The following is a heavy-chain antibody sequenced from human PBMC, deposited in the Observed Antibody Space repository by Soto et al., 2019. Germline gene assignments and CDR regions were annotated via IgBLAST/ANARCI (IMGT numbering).Heavy chain of an antibody. CDR3: ARDSVYYCGGDCPSPVYYHYNGMDV. V-gene: IGHV1-18*01. J-gene: IGHJ6*02. D-gene: IGHD2-21*02. CDR1: GYTFTSYG. CDR2: ISAYNGNT. Sequence: QVQVVQSGGEVKKPGASVKVSCKASGYTFTSYGISWVRQAPGQGLEWMGWISAYNGNTNYAQKLQGRVTMTTDTPTSTAYMELRSLRSDDTAVYYCARDSVYYCGGDCPSPVYYHYNGMDVWGQGTTVTVSS.